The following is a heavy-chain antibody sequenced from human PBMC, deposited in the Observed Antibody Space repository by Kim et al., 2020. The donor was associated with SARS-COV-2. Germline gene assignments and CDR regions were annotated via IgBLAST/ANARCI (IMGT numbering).Heavy chain of an antibody. CDR1: GFTFSRYG. V-gene: IGHV3-33*01. Sequence: GGSLRLSCAASGFTFSRYGMHWVRQAPGKGLEWVAVIWYDGSTEYYADSVKGRFTISRDNSKNTLYLQMNSLRAEDTAVYYCARSFWSGYYTDYWGQGTLVTVSS. J-gene: IGHJ4*02. CDR3: ARSFWSGYYTDY. D-gene: IGHD3-3*01. CDR2: IWYDGSTE.